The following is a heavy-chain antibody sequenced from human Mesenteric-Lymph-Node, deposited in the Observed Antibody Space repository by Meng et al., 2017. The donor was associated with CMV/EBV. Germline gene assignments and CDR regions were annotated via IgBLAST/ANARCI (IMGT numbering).Heavy chain of an antibody. CDR1: GASISFHY. CDR2: IYHSGST. CDR3: ARVGIAVAGDYYGMDV. V-gene: IGHV4-59*11. J-gene: IGHJ6*02. Sequence: ESLKISCTVSGASISFHYWSWIRQPPGKGLEWIAYIYHSGSTNYNPSLKSRVTMSVDKFKNQFSLKLYSVTAADTAVYYCARVGIAVAGDYYGMDVWGQGTTVTVSS. D-gene: IGHD6-19*01.